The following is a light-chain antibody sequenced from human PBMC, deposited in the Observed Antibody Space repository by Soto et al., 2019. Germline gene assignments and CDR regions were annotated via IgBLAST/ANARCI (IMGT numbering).Light chain of an antibody. CDR3: QQRSNWPRT. J-gene: IGKJ1*01. V-gene: IGKV3-15*01. Sequence: EIVMTQSPATLSVSPGDRATLSCRASESVTSSLAWYQQKPGQAPRLLIYGASTRATGIPARFSGSGSGTDFTLTISSLEPEDFAVYYCQQRSNWPRTFGQGTKVDIK. CDR1: ESVTSS. CDR2: GAS.